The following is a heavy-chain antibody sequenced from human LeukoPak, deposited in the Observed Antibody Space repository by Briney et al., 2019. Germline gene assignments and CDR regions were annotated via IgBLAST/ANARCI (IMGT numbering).Heavy chain of an antibody. D-gene: IGHD2-21*02. J-gene: IGHJ4*02. CDR1: GYTFTGYY. CDR3: ATRRAYCGGDCYYGY. CDR2: INPNSGGT. Sequence: ASVKLSCKASGYTFTGYYMHWVRQAPGQGLEWMGWINPNSGGTNYAQKFQGRVTMTMDTSISTAYMELSRMRSDDTAVYYCATRRAYCGGDCYYGYWGQGTLVTVAS. V-gene: IGHV1-2*02.